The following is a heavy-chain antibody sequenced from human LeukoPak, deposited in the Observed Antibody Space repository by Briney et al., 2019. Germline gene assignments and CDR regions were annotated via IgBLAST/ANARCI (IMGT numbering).Heavy chain of an antibody. Sequence: GGSLRLSCAASGFTFGDYYMSWIRQAPGKGLEWVSYISSSGNSISYADSVKGRFTISRDNSKNTLYLQMNSLRAEDTAVYYCAREGFSRGYYQYYYMDVWGKGTTVTVSS. CDR1: GFTFGDYY. D-gene: IGHD6-13*01. J-gene: IGHJ6*03. V-gene: IGHV3-11*04. CDR2: ISSSGNSI. CDR3: AREGFSRGYYQYYYMDV.